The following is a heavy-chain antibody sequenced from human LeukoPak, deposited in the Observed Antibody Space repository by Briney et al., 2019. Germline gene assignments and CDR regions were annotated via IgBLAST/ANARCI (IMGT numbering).Heavy chain of an antibody. J-gene: IGHJ4*02. D-gene: IGHD6-13*01. CDR1: GFTFSGSA. V-gene: IGHV3-73*01. Sequence: PGGSLRLSCAASGFTFSGSAMHWVRQASGKGLEWVGRIRSKANSYATAYAASVKGRFTISRDDSKNTAYLQMNSLKTEDTAVYYCARDLAAAGPGGVDYWGQGTLVTVSS. CDR3: ARDLAAAGPGGVDY. CDR2: IRSKANSYAT.